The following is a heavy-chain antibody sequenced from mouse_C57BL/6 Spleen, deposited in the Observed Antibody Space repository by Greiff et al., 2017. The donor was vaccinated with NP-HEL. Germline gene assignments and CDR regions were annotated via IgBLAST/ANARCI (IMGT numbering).Heavy chain of an antibody. V-gene: IGHV1-66*01. CDR2: IYPGSGNT. D-gene: IGHD1-1*01. CDR3: AKSTVVAPYAMDY. Sequence: VQLQQSGPELVKPGASVKISCKASGYSFTSYYIHWVKQRPGQGLEWIGWIYPGSGNTKYNEKFKGKATLTADTSSSTAYMQLSSLTSEDSAVYYCAKSTVVAPYAMDYWGQGTSVTVSS. J-gene: IGHJ4*01. CDR1: GYSFTSYY.